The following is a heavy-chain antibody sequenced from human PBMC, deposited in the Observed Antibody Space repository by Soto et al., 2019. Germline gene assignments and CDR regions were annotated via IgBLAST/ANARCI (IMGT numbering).Heavy chain of an antibody. CDR1: GGSFSGYY. CDR3: SAGRQLLYYYYGMDV. D-gene: IGHD6-13*01. Sequence: SETLSLTYAVYGGSFSGYYWSWSRQPPGKGLEWIGEINHSGSTNYNPSLKSRVTISVDTSKNQFSLKLSSVTAADTAVYYCSAGRQLLYYYYGMDVWGQGTTVT. V-gene: IGHV4-34*01. J-gene: IGHJ6*02. CDR2: INHSGST.